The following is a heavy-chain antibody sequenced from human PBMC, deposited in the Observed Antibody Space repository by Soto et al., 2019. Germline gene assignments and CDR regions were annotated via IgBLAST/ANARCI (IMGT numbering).Heavy chain of an antibody. J-gene: IGHJ6*02. CDR2: ISGSGGST. V-gene: IGHV3-23*01. CDR3: AKARGSSSRGYYYYAMDV. D-gene: IGHD2-15*01. CDR1: GFIFNIYA. Sequence: LSCAASGFIFNIYALSWVRQAPGKGLEWVSAISGSGGSTYYADSVKGRFSISRDNSKQTLYLQMNSLRAEDTAVYYCAKARGSSSRGYYYYAMDVWGQGTTVTVSS.